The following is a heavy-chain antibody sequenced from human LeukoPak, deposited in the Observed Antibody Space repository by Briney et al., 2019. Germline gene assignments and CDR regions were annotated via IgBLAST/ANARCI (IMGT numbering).Heavy chain of an antibody. CDR2: INPNSGGT. D-gene: IGHD3-3*01. V-gene: IGHV1-2*02. Sequence: ASVTVSCKASGYTFTGYYMHWVRQAPGQGLEWMGWINPNSGGTNYAQKFQGRVTMTRDTSISTAYMELSRLRSDDTAVYYCARDAPQSGLWSGYYYDWFDPWGQGTLVTVSS. CDR3: ARDAPQSGLWSGYYYDWFDP. J-gene: IGHJ5*02. CDR1: GYTFTGYY.